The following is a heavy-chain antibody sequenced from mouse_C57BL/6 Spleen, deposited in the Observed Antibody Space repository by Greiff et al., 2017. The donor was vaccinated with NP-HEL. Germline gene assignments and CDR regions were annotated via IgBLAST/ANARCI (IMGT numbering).Heavy chain of an antibody. CDR1: GYTFTDYE. D-gene: IGHD3-1*01. CDR2: IDPETGGT. J-gene: IGHJ3*01. V-gene: IGHV1-15*01. Sequence: VKLMESGAELVRPGASVTLSCKASGYTFTDYEMHWVKQTPVHGLEWIGAIDPETGGTAYNQKFKGKAILTADKSSSTAYMELRSLTSEDSAVDYGGVGGGPSWFAYWGQGTLVTVSA. CDR3: GVGGGPSWFAY.